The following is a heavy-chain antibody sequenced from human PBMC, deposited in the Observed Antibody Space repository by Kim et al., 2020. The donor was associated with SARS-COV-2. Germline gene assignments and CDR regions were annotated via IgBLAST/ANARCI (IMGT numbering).Heavy chain of an antibody. Sequence: ASVKVSCKASGYTFTSYAMHLVRQAPGQRLEWMGWINAGNGNTKYSQKFQGRVTITRDTSASTAYMELSSLRSEDTAVYYCARGTGYSTFDYWGQGTLVTVSS. V-gene: IGHV1-3*01. CDR3: ARGTGYSTFDY. D-gene: IGHD3-9*01. CDR2: INAGNGNT. J-gene: IGHJ4*02. CDR1: GYTFTSYA.